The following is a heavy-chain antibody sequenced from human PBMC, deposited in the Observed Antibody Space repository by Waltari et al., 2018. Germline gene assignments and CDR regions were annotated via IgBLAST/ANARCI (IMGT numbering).Heavy chain of an antibody. V-gene: IGHV3-23*01. D-gene: IGHD6-25*01. Sequence: EVQLLESGGGLVQPGGSLRLSCAASGFTFSSYAMSWVRQAPGKGLGWVSAISGSGGSTYYADSGKGRFTISRDNSKNTLYLQMNSLRAEDTAVYYCAKSGRELRSTFDIWGQGTMVTVSS. J-gene: IGHJ3*02. CDR2: ISGSGGST. CDR3: AKSGRELRSTFDI. CDR1: GFTFSSYA.